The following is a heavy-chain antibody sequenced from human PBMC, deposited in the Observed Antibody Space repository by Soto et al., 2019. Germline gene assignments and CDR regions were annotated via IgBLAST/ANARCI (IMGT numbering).Heavy chain of an antibody. V-gene: IGHV4-31*03. D-gene: IGHD5-12*01. CDR1: GGSISSVGYY. CDR3: ARETVGTIDR. CDR2: IYNSGST. J-gene: IGHJ5*02. Sequence: QVQLQESGPGLVKPSQTLSLTCTVSGGSISSVGYYWSWIRQHPGKGLEWIGYIYNSGSTHYNPSLKSRMTMSVDTSKTQFSLKLSSVTVADTAVYFCARETVGTIDRWGQGTLVTVSS.